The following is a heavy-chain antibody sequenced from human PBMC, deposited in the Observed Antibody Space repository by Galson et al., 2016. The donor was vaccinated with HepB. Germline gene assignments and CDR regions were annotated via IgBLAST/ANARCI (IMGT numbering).Heavy chain of an antibody. D-gene: IGHD1-7*01. V-gene: IGHV1-2*02. CDR3: AREITGTGGSDY. CDR1: GNTFTGNH. Sequence: SVKVSCKASGNTFTGNHVHWVRQAPGQGLEWMGYINADSYGTKVAQRFQGRVALACDTSIGTAFMELSSLTSGDSAVYYCAREITGTGGSDYWGQGTLVTVAS. CDR2: INADSYGT. J-gene: IGHJ4*02.